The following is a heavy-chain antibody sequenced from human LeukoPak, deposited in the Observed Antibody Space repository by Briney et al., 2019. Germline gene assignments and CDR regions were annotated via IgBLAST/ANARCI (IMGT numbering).Heavy chain of an antibody. V-gene: IGHV3-74*01. CDR1: GHTFNTYW. CDR2: IKFDGSLA. Sequence: GVSLRLSCGVSGHTFNTYWIHWVRQAPGKGLVWVSQIKFDGSLASYADSVKGRFTISRDNTKNTLYLQMNSLRSEDTGVYYCVTGHYDSRMYFDLWGRGTLVIVSS. D-gene: IGHD3-16*01. CDR3: VTGHYDSRMYFDL. J-gene: IGHJ2*01.